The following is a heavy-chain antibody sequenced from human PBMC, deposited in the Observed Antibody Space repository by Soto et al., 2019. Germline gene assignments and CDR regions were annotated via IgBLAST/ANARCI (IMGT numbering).Heavy chain of an antibody. CDR1: GFTFSSYA. CDR2: ISGSGGST. Sequence: GGSLRLSCAASGFTFSSYAMSWVRQAPGNGLEWVSAISGSGGSTYYADSVKGRFTISRDNSKNTLYLQMNSLRAEDTAVYYCARHFGYCSGGSCNGVFDYWGQGTLVTVSS. CDR3: ARHFGYCSGGSCNGVFDY. V-gene: IGHV3-23*01. D-gene: IGHD2-15*01. J-gene: IGHJ4*02.